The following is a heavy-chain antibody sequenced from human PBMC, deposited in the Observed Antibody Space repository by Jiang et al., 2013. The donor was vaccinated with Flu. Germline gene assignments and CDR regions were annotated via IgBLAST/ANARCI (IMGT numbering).Heavy chain of an antibody. D-gene: IGHD3-22*01. CDR2: ISPHSGNT. Sequence: QSGAEVKNPGASVKVSCRATGYTFNTQGINWVRQAPGQGLEWMGWISPHSGNTNYAQKFQGRVTMTTDASTSTAYMELRSLRSDDTAVYYCARNPFVDSSGYKTWIGPWGQGTLVTVSS. CDR3: ARNPFVDSSGYKTWIGP. V-gene: IGHV1-18*01. J-gene: IGHJ5*02. CDR1: GYTFNTQG.